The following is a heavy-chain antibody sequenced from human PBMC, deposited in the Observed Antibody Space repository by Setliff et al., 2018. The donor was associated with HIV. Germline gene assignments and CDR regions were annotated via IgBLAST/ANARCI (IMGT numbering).Heavy chain of an antibody. CDR3: VRPVREPVD. V-gene: IGHV3-11*03. Sequence: PGGSLRLSCAASGFTFSDYYMGWIRQAPGKGLEWVSYIRGRSSDPNYADSVKGRFTISRDNAKNSVYLQMNSLRAEDTAMYYCVRPVREPVDWGRGTLVTVSS. CDR1: GFTFSDYY. CDR2: IRGRSSDP. J-gene: IGHJ4*02. D-gene: IGHD6-19*01.